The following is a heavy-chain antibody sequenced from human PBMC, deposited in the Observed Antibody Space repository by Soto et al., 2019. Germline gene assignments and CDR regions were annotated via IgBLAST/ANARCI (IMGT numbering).Heavy chain of an antibody. Sequence: QVQLVQSGAEVKTPGSSVEVSCKASGGIFSSFSITWVRQVPGHGLEWMGGIIPMTGTPNYAEKFQGRLTLTADGSTRTAYLVLSSLKSEDTAVYYCARGHILPGATSWLDPWGQGTVVIVSS. V-gene: IGHV1-69*01. D-gene: IGHD2-2*01. CDR1: GGIFSSFS. CDR3: ARGHILPGATSWLDP. CDR2: IIPMTGTP. J-gene: IGHJ5*02.